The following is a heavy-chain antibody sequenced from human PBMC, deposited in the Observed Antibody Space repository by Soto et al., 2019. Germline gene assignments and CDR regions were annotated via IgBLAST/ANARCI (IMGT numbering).Heavy chain of an antibody. Sequence: SETLSLTCTVSGGSISSGGYYWSWIRQHPGKGLEWIGYIYYSGSTYYNPSLKSRVTISVDTSKNQFSLKLSSVTAADTAVYYCARAHYGSGSPRGYFDYWGQGTLVTVSS. D-gene: IGHD3-10*01. J-gene: IGHJ4*02. CDR2: IYYSGST. CDR1: GGSISSGGYY. V-gene: IGHV4-31*03. CDR3: ARAHYGSGSPRGYFDY.